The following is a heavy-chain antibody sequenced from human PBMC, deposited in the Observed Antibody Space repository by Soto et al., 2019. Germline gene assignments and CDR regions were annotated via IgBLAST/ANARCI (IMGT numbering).Heavy chain of an antibody. V-gene: IGHV3-23*01. J-gene: IGHJ4*02. D-gene: IGHD2-21*01. Sequence: QPGGSLRLSCAASGFTFSNYALSWVRQAPGRGLEWVSGISGSGGTTDYADSVKGRFTISRDNSKNTLFLQMNSLGAEDTAVYYCAKGGAEGELLIYFDYWGQGTQVTVSS. CDR1: GFTFSNYA. CDR3: AKGGAEGELLIYFDY. CDR2: ISGSGGTT.